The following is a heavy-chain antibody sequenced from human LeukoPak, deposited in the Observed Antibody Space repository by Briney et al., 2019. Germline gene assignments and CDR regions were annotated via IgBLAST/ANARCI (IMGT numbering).Heavy chain of an antibody. V-gene: IGHV1-18*01. J-gene: IGHJ4*02. D-gene: IGHD6-25*01. CDR3: GRHDGGSGWPWLGIDY. Sequence: ASVKVSCKASGYTFTSYGISWVRQAPGQGLEWMGWVSAYNGNTNYAQKFQGRVTMTTDTPPSTVYMELRSLRSDDTAVYYCGRHDGGSGWPWLGIDYWGQGTLVTVSS. CDR2: VSAYNGNT. CDR1: GYTFTSYG.